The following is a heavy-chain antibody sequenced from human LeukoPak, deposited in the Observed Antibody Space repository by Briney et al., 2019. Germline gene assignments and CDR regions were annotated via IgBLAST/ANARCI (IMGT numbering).Heavy chain of an antibody. CDR1: GGTFSSYA. V-gene: IGHV1-69*05. CDR3: ARGESARAAFDI. J-gene: IGHJ3*02. CDR2: IIPIFGTA. Sequence: GASVKVSCKASGGTFSSYAISWVRQAPGQGLEWMGRIIPIFGTANYAQKFQGRVTITTDESTSTAYMELSSLRSEDTAVYYCARGESARAAFDIWGQGTMVTVS.